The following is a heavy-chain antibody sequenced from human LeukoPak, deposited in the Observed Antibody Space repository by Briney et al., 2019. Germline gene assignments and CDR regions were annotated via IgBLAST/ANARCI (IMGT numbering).Heavy chain of an antibody. Sequence: GESLKISCKGSGYSFTSYWIGWVRQMPGKGLEWMGIIYPGDSDTRYSPSFQGQVTISADKSISTAYLQWSSLKASDTAMYYCAREVYGSGSYYIKATYFFDYWGQGTRVTVSS. V-gene: IGHV5-51*01. CDR2: IYPGDSDT. CDR3: AREVYGSGSYYIKATYFFDY. J-gene: IGHJ4*02. D-gene: IGHD3-10*01. CDR1: GYSFTSYW.